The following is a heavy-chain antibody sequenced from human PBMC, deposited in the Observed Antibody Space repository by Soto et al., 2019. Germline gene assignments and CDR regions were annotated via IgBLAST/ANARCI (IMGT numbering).Heavy chain of an antibody. CDR3: AKESITIVRGVILASHGMDV. V-gene: IGHV3-48*02. CDR2: ISSGGSTI. Sequence: SGGSLRLSCAASGFTFSGYSMNWVRQAPGKGLEWVSYISSGGSTIYYADFVKGRFTVSRDNAKNSLYLQMNSLRDEDTAVYYCAKESITIVRGVILASHGMDVWGQGTTVTVSS. CDR1: GFTFSGYS. D-gene: IGHD3-10*01. J-gene: IGHJ6*02.